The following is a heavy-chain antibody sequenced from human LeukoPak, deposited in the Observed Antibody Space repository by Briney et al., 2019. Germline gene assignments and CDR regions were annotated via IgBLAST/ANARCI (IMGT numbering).Heavy chain of an antibody. V-gene: IGHV3-23*01. CDR2: ISDRGST. J-gene: IGHJ4*02. CDR1: GITLSNYG. Sequence: PGGSLRLSCAVSGITLSNYGMSWVRQGPGKGLEWVAGISDRGSTKYADSVKGRFTISRDNPKNTLYLQMDSVSAEDTAVYFCAKRGVVIRVILVGFHKDAYYFDSWGQGALVTVSS. CDR3: AKRGVVIRVILVGFHKDAYYFDS. D-gene: IGHD3-22*01.